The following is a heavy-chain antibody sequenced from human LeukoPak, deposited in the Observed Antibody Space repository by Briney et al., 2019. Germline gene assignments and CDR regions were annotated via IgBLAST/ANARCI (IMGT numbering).Heavy chain of an antibody. CDR2: MNPNSGNT. J-gene: IGHJ4*02. Sequence: ASVKVSCKASGYTFTSYDINWVRQTTGQGLEWMGWMNPNSGNTGYAQKFQGRVTMTRTTSMNTAYMELNSLRSEDTAVYYCARGHRIAVAGPSPYWGQGTLVTVSS. CDR3: ARGHRIAVAGPSPY. D-gene: IGHD6-19*01. CDR1: GYTFTSYD. V-gene: IGHV1-8*01.